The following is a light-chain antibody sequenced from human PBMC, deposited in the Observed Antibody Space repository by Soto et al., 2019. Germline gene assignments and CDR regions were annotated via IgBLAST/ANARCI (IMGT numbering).Light chain of an antibody. Sequence: QSVLTQPASVSGSPGQSISISCTGTSSDVGTYNLLSWYQQHPGKAPKLIIYEVTERPSGVSDRFSGSKSGSTASLTISGLQADDEAIYFCCSYTLGPTRVFGGGTKLTVL. V-gene: IGLV2-23*02. CDR3: CSYTLGPTRV. CDR1: SSDVGTYNL. CDR2: EVT. J-gene: IGLJ3*02.